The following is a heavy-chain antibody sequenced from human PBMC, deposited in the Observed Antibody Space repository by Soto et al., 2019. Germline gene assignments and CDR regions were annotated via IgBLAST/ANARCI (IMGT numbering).Heavy chain of an antibody. CDR3: AKDLYYYDSSGYHGPYYYGMDV. CDR2: ISASGGST. J-gene: IGHJ6*02. D-gene: IGHD3-22*01. CDR1: GFTFSNYA. V-gene: IGHV3-23*01. Sequence: GGSLRLSCAASGFTFSNYAMSWVRQAPGKGLEWVSVISASGGSTYYADSVKGRFTISRDNSKNTLYLQMNSLRAEDTAVYYSAKDLYYYDSSGYHGPYYYGMDVWGQGTTVTVSS.